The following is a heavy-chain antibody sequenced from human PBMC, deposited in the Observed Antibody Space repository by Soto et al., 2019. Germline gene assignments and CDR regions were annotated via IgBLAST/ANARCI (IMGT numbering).Heavy chain of an antibody. CDR3: ARDIVVVPAAKDYYYYMDV. Sequence: QVQLVQSGAEVKKPGASVKVSCKASGYTFTSYGISWVRQAPGQGREWMGWISAYNGNTNYAQKLQGRVTMTTDTSTSTAYMELRSLRSDDTAVYYCARDIVVVPAAKDYYYYMDVWGKGTTVTVSS. V-gene: IGHV1-18*01. D-gene: IGHD2-2*01. CDR1: GYTFTSYG. J-gene: IGHJ6*03. CDR2: ISAYNGNT.